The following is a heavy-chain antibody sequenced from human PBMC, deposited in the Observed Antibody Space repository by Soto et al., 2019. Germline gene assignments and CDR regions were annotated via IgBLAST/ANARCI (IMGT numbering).Heavy chain of an antibody. D-gene: IGHD3-22*01. V-gene: IGHV4-39*01. CDR3: ARQGYYDSSGYYTAF. Sequence: SETLSLTCTVSGGSISSSGSYWGWIRQPPGKGLECIGSIYYSGSTYYNPSIESRVSISVDTSKNQYSLQLSSVTAADTAVYYCARQGYYDSSGYYTAFWVQGTLVTVSS. CDR1: GGSISSSGSY. J-gene: IGHJ4*02. CDR2: IYYSGST.